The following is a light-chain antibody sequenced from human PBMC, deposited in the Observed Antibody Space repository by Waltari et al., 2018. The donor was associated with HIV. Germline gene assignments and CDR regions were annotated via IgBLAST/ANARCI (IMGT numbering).Light chain of an antibody. Sequence: QSALTQPASVSGSPGQSLTISCTGTSSDVGGYNLVSWYQQHPGKAPKLMIYEVSKRPSVVSNRFSGSKSGNTASLTISGLQAEDEADYYCCSYAGSSTYVFGTGTKVTVL. CDR1: SSDVGGYNL. CDR3: CSYAGSSTYV. CDR2: EVS. V-gene: IGLV2-23*02. J-gene: IGLJ1*01.